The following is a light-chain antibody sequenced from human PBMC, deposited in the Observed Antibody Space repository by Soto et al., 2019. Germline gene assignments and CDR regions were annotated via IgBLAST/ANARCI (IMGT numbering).Light chain of an antibody. Sequence: QSALTQPASVSGSPGQTITISCTGTSSDVGGYKYVSWYQQHPGKAPKLMIYEVTNRPSGVSNRFSGSKSANTAFLTISGLQADDEADYYCSSYTSSSTLLFGGGTKLTVL. V-gene: IGLV2-14*01. CDR3: SSYTSSSTLL. J-gene: IGLJ3*02. CDR2: EVT. CDR1: SSDVGGYKY.